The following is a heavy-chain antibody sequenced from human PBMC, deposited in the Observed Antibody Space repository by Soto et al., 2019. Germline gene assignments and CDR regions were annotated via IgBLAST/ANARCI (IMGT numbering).Heavy chain of an antibody. CDR2: ISGSGGSA. Sequence: VQLLESGGGLVRPGGSLRLSCAASGFTFSSYALSWVRQAPGKGLEWVSSISGSGGSAYYADSVKGRFAISRDNSENTLYLQMSSLRAEDTAVYYCAKVLHSGDFADYWGQGTLVTVSS. CDR1: GFTFSSYA. J-gene: IGHJ4*02. D-gene: IGHD4-17*01. CDR3: AKVLHSGDFADY. V-gene: IGHV3-23*01.